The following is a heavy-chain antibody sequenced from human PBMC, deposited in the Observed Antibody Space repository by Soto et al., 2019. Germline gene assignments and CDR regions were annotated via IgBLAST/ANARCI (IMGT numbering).Heavy chain of an antibody. CDR3: ARDGGYDILTGYYYYYGMDV. V-gene: IGHV3-33*01. CDR2: IWYDGSNK. J-gene: IGHJ6*02. Sequence: GGSLRLSCAASGFTFSSYGMHWVRQAPGKGLEWVAVIWYDGSNKYYADSVKGRFTISRDNSKNTLYLQMNSLRAEDTAVYYCARDGGYDILTGYYYYYGMDVWGQGTTVTVSS. CDR1: GFTFSSYG. D-gene: IGHD3-9*01.